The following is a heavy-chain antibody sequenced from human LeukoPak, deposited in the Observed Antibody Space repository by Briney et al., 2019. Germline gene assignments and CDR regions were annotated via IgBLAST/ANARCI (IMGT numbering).Heavy chain of an antibody. J-gene: IGHJ4*02. V-gene: IGHV3-53*01. Sequence: TGGSLRLSCAASGFTVSGNYMSWVRQAPGKGLEWVSFIYSGGSTYYADSVKGRFTISRDNSKNTPYLQMNSLRAEDTAVYYCAKGGWELGFDYWGQGTLVTVSS. CDR2: IYSGGST. CDR3: AKGGWELGFDY. D-gene: IGHD1-26*01. CDR1: GFTVSGNY.